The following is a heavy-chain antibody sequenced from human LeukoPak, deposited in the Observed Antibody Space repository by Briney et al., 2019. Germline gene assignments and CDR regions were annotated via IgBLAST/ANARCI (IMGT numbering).Heavy chain of an antibody. CDR1: GFTFNNYG. V-gene: IGHV3-30*02. J-gene: IGHJ4*02. Sequence: GGSLRLSCAASGFTFNNYGMHWVRQAPGKGLEWVAFIRYDGSNEYYADSVKGRFTISRDNSKNTLYLQMNSLRAEDTAVYYCARAYSSSWYPVDYWGQGTLVTVSS. CDR2: IRYDGSNE. D-gene: IGHD6-13*01. CDR3: ARAYSSSWYPVDY.